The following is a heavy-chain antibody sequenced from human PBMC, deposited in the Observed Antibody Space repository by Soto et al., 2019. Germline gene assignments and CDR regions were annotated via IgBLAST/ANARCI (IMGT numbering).Heavy chain of an antibody. D-gene: IGHD2-15*01. CDR3: AKDRYCSGASCYGYFDY. V-gene: IGHV3-30*18. J-gene: IGHJ4*02. CDR1: GFTFSSFG. Sequence: QVQLVESGGGVVQPGRSLRLSCAASGFTFSSFGLHWVRQAPGKGLEWVAVISYDGSVKYYADSVKGRFTISRDNSKNTLYLQMNSLRAEDTAVFYCAKDRYCSGASCYGYFDYWGQGTLVTVSS. CDR2: ISYDGSVK.